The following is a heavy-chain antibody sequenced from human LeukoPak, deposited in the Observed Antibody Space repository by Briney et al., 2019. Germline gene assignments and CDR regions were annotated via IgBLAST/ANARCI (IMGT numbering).Heavy chain of an antibody. CDR2: IYYTGST. Sequence: SETLSLTCTVSGDSFTNYFWSWIRQPPGKGREWIGSIYYTGSTNYNPSLQSRVTISLDTSKNHFSLNLNSVTASDPAVYYCARGKGDFGSWGQGTLVTVSS. J-gene: IGHJ4*02. D-gene: IGHD3-16*01. CDR1: GDSFTNYF. CDR3: ARGKGDFGS. V-gene: IGHV4-59*01.